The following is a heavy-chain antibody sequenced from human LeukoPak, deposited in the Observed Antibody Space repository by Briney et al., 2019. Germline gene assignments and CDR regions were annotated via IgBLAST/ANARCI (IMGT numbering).Heavy chain of an antibody. CDR2: ISAYNGNT. J-gene: IGHJ4*02. D-gene: IGHD6-19*01. CDR3: ARSAPTYSSGWYFDY. Sequence: ASVKVSCRASGYTFTSYGISWVRQAPGQGREGVGWISAYNGNTNYAQKLQGRVTMTTDTSTSTAYMELRSLRSDDTAVYYCARSAPTYSSGWYFDYWGQGTLVTVSS. V-gene: IGHV1-18*01. CDR1: GYTFTSYG.